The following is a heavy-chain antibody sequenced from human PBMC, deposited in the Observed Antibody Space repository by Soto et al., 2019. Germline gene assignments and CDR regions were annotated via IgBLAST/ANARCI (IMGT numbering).Heavy chain of an antibody. J-gene: IGHJ4*02. Sequence: SETLSLTCAVYGGSFSGYYWSWIRQPPGKGLEWIGEINHSGSTNYNPSLKSRVTISVDTSKNQFSRKLSSVTAADTAVYYCARGNSSSWYYFDYWGQGTLVTVSS. CDR3: ARGNSSSWYYFDY. CDR1: GGSFSGYY. V-gene: IGHV4-34*01. CDR2: INHSGST. D-gene: IGHD6-13*01.